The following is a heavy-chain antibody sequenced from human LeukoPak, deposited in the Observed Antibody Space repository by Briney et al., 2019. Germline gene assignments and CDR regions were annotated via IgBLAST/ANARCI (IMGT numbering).Heavy chain of an antibody. CDR1: GYTFTSYY. Sequence: ASVKVSCKASGYTFTSYYMHWVRQAPGQGLEWMGIINPSGGSTSYAQKFQGRVTMTRDTSISTAYMELSRLRSDDTAVYYCARDFAEHYDSSGYFYMDVWGKGTTVTISS. J-gene: IGHJ6*03. CDR3: ARDFAEHYDSSGYFYMDV. D-gene: IGHD3-22*01. CDR2: INPSGGST. V-gene: IGHV1-46*01.